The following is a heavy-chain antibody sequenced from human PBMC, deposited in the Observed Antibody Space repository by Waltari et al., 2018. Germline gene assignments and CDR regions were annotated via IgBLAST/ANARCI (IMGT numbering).Heavy chain of an antibody. CDR2: TIPMFGTA. CDR1: GGSFSTHA. D-gene: IGHD6-13*01. Sequence: QVQLVQSGAELKKPGSSVKVSCKVSGGSFSTHAITWVRQAPGQGLAWMGGTIPMFGTANYAQKIQDRVTINTDESMTTAYMHLSSLTSDDTAVYYCARGGLYGQQLLESAFEIWGQGTKVTVSS. CDR3: ARGGLYGQQLLESAFEI. J-gene: IGHJ3*02. V-gene: IGHV1-69*05.